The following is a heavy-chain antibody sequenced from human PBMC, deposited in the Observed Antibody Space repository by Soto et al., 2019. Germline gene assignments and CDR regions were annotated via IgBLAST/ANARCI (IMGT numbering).Heavy chain of an antibody. J-gene: IGHJ6*02. V-gene: IGHV5-51*01. Sequence: GESLKISCTCSGYSFSTYWIAWVRQMPGKGLEWMGIIYPGDSDTRYSPSFQGQVTISRGNSNNTLYLQMTSLRADDTAVYYCARDLIGGTTPRYWYYYAMDVWGQGTTVTVSS. CDR1: GYSFSTYW. CDR3: ARDLIGGTTPRYWYYYAMDV. CDR2: IYPGDSDT. D-gene: IGHD1-7*01.